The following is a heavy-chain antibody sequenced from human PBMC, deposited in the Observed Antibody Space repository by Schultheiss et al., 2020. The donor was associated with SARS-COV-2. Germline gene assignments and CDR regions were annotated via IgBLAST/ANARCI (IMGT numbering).Heavy chain of an antibody. Sequence: ASVKVSCKASGYTFTGYYMHWVRQAPGQGLEWMGWINPNSGGTNYAQKLQGRVTMTTDTSTSTAYMELRSLRSDDTAVYYCARDQSAVAVGENWFDPWGQGTLVTVSS. J-gene: IGHJ5*02. CDR3: ARDQSAVAVGENWFDP. CDR1: GYTFTGYY. V-gene: IGHV1-2*02. D-gene: IGHD6-19*01. CDR2: INPNSGGT.